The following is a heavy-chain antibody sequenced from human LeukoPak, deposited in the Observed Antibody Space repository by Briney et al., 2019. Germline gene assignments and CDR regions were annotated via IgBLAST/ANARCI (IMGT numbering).Heavy chain of an antibody. Sequence: PGGSLRLSCVASGFTFSSYAMSWVRQAPGKGLEWVSGISGSGGSTYYADSVKGRFTISRDNSKNTLYMQMNSLRAEDTAVYYCAKGVDSSGWYSYYFDYWGQGTLVTVSS. CDR1: GFTFSSYA. J-gene: IGHJ4*02. V-gene: IGHV3-23*01. CDR3: AKGVDSSGWYSYYFDY. D-gene: IGHD6-19*01. CDR2: ISGSGGST.